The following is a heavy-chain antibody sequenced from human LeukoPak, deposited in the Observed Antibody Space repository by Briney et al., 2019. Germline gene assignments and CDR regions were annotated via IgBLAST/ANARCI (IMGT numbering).Heavy chain of an antibody. Sequence: GGSLRLSCAASGFTFSSYGMHWVRQAPGKGLEWVSAIFYDGSNEYYADSVKGRFTISRDNSKNTLYLQMNSLRPEDAAVYYCAKIFFSASRLAKPRAFWAQGAAAAAATTPTKGPPWFPLAPATKPPQNDSEY. D-gene: IGHD2-15*01. CDR1: GFTFSSYG. CDR3: AKIFFSASRLAKPRAFWAQGAAAAAATTPTKGPPWFPLAPATKPPQNDSEY. CDR2: IFYDGSNE. J-gene: IGHJ1*01. V-gene: IGHV3-30*02.